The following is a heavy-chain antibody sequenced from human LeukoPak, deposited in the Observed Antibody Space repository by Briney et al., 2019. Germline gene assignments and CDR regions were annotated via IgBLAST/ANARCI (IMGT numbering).Heavy chain of an antibody. CDR2: IKRDGSDK. CDR1: GFTFGDYA. Sequence: PGRSLRLSCTASGFTFGDYAMSWVRQAPGKGLEWVANIKRDGSDKYFVDSVRGRFTISRDNAKNTLYLQMNSLRAEDTAVYYCARDGGDCDSTTCYDRLDYWGQGTLVTVSS. J-gene: IGHJ4*02. D-gene: IGHD2/OR15-2a*01. V-gene: IGHV3-7*04. CDR3: ARDGGDCDSTTCYDRLDY.